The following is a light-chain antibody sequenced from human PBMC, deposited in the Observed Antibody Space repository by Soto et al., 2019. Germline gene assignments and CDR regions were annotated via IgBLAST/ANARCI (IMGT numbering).Light chain of an antibody. CDR2: KAS. CDR1: QTIDNW. V-gene: IGKV1-5*03. CDR3: QQYYRDWT. Sequence: DIHMTQSPSTLSASVGDRVTITCRASQTIDNWLAWYQQKPGKAPQLLIYKASSLESGVPSRFSGSGSGTEFTLTISCLQADDFATYYCQQYYRDWTFGQGTKVEIK. J-gene: IGKJ1*01.